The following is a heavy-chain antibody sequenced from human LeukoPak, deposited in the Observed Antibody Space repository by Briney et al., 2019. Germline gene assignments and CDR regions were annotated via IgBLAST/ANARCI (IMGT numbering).Heavy chain of an antibody. CDR3: AKVLVGATYFDY. CDR1: GFTFSSYS. CDR2: IRYDGSNK. D-gene: IGHD1-26*01. Sequence: GSLRLSCAASGFTFSSYSMNWVRQAPGKGLEWVAFIRYDGSNKYYADSVKGRFTISRDNSKNTLYLQMNSLRAEDTAVYYCAKVLVGATYFDYWGQGTLVTVSS. J-gene: IGHJ4*02. V-gene: IGHV3-30*02.